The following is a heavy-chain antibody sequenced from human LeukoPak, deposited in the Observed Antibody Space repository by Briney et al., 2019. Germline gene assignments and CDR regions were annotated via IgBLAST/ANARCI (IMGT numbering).Heavy chain of an antibody. V-gene: IGHV3-48*01. J-gene: IGHJ4*02. CDR1: GFTFSNYI. Sequence: PGGSLRLSCAASGFTFSNYIMNWVRQAPGKGLQWVSYISSSSSTIYYADSVKGRFTISRDNAKNSLYLQMNSLRAEDTAVYYCARALWFGETFPAYWGQGTLVIVSS. CDR3: ARALWFGETFPAY. CDR2: ISSSSSTI. D-gene: IGHD3-10*01.